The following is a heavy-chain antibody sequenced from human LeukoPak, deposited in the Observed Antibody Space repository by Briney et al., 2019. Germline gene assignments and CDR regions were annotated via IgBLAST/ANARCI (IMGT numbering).Heavy chain of an antibody. Sequence: GASVKVSCKASGYTFTSYGISWVRQAPGQGLEWMGWITAYNGNTNYAQKLQGRVTMTTDTSTSTAYMELRSLRSDDTAVYYCASNPTPYDAFDIWGQGTMVTVSS. CDR2: ITAYNGNT. CDR3: ASNPTPYDAFDI. J-gene: IGHJ3*02. V-gene: IGHV1-18*01. CDR1: GYTFTSYG.